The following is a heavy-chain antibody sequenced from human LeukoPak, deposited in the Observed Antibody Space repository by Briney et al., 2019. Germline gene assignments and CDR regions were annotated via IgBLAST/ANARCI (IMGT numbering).Heavy chain of an antibody. Sequence: GGSLRLSCAASGFTFDDYAMHWVRQAPGKGLEWVSLISGDGGSTYFADSVKGRFTISRDNSKNSLYLQMNSLRTEDTALYYCAKDIRNWNSINYWGQGTLVTVSS. D-gene: IGHD1-7*01. J-gene: IGHJ4*02. CDR1: GFTFDDYA. CDR2: ISGDGGST. CDR3: AKDIRNWNSINY. V-gene: IGHV3-43*02.